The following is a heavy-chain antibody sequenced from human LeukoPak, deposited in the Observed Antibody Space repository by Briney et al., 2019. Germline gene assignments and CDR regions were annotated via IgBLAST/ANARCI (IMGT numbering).Heavy chain of an antibody. V-gene: IGHV4-34*01. CDR2: INHSGST. Sequence: SETLSLTCAVYGGSFSGYYWSWIRQPPGKGLEWIGEINHSGSTNYNPSLKSRVTISVDTSKNQFSLKLSSVTAADTAVYYCARDHYYDTNGYYSFSDYWGQGTLVTVSS. J-gene: IGHJ4*02. D-gene: IGHD3-22*01. CDR3: ARDHYYDTNGYYSFSDY. CDR1: GGSFSGYY.